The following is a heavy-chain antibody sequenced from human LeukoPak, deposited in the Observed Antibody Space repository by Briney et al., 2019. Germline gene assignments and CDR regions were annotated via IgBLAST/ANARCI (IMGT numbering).Heavy chain of an antibody. V-gene: IGHV3-48*01. D-gene: IGHD6-19*01. CDR3: AHGYSSGCFDY. Sequence: PGGSLRLSCAASGSTFSSYSMNWVRQAPGKGLEWVSYITSSSSAIYYADSVKGRFTISRDNAKNSLYLQMNSLRAEDTAVYYCAHGYSSGCFDYWGQGTLVTVSS. CDR2: ITSSSSAI. CDR1: GSTFSSYS. J-gene: IGHJ4*02.